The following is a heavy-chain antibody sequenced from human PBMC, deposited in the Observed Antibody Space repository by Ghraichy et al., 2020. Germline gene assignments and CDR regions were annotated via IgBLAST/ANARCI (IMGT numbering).Heavy chain of an antibody. CDR2: INPDGSST. D-gene: IGHD3-16*01. Sequence: GGSLRLSCAVSTFTFSSHCMHWVRQAPGQGLVWVSRINPDGSSTTYADSVKGRFTISRDNAENTLHLQMSSLRAEDTAVYYCVSGESSTSWGYFDSWGQGTLVTVSS. CDR1: TFTFSSHC. V-gene: IGHV3-74*01. J-gene: IGHJ4*02. CDR3: VSGESSTSWGYFDS.